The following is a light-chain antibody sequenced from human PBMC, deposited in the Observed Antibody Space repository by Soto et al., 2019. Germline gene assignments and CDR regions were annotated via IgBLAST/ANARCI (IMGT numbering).Light chain of an antibody. CDR1: QSVSND. CDR3: QQRSSWPPT. V-gene: IGKV3-11*01. Sequence: EIVLTQSPATLSLSPGERATLSCRASQSVSNDLVWYHQKPGQAPRLVIYYASNRASGIPARFSGRGSGTDFTLTISSLEPEDFAVYYCQQRSSWPPTFGGGTKVEFK. J-gene: IGKJ4*01. CDR2: YAS.